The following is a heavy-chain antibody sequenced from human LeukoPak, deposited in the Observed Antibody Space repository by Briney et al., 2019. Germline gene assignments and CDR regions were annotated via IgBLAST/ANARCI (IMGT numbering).Heavy chain of an antibody. Sequence: GGSLRLSCAASGFTVSSNYMSWVRQAPGKGLEWVSVIHSGGSTYYADSVKGRFTISRHNSKNTLYLQMNSLRAEDTAVYYCAREQSRCSGGSCYSENYWGQGTLVTVSS. D-gene: IGHD2-15*01. J-gene: IGHJ4*02. V-gene: IGHV3-53*04. CDR3: AREQSRCSGGSCYSENY. CDR1: GFTVSSNY. CDR2: IHSGGST.